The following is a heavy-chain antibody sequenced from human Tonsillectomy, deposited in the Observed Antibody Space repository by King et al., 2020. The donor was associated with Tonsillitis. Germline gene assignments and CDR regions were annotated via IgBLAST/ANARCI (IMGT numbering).Heavy chain of an antibody. CDR2: ISYDGSNK. V-gene: IGHV3-30-3*01. J-gene: IGHJ4*02. CDR3: ARGSNYYYDTSGSPTYYFDY. CDR1: GFTFSSYA. D-gene: IGHD3-22*01. Sequence: VQLVESGGGVVQPGRSLRLSCAASGFTFSSYAMHRVRQAPGKGLEWVAVISYDGSNKYYADSVKGRFSISRDNSKNTLYLQMNSLRAEDTAVYYCARGSNYYYDTSGSPTYYFDYWGQGTLVTVSS.